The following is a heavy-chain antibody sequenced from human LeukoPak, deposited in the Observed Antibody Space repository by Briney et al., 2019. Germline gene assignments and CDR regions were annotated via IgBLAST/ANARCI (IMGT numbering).Heavy chain of an antibody. CDR3: AREGTAGTNLNWFDP. CDR2: IYHSGST. D-gene: IGHD1-1*01. Sequence: PSETLSLTCTVSGGSISSYYWSWIRQPPGKGLEWIGYIYHSGSTNFNPSLKSRVTISVDTSKNQFSLKLSSVTAADTAVYYCAREGTAGTNLNWFDPWGQGTLVTVSS. CDR1: GGSISSYY. V-gene: IGHV4-59*01. J-gene: IGHJ5*02.